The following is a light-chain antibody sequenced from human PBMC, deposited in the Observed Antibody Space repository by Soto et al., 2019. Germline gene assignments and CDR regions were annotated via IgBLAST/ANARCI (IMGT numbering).Light chain of an antibody. J-gene: IGKJ3*01. Sequence: DLQLTQSPSFLSASVGDRVTITCRASQGINSYLAWYQQKPGKVPKLLIYVASTLQSGVPSRFSGSGSGTEFTLTISSLQPEDFATYYCQHLNSYPPLFTFGPGTKVDIK. CDR2: VAS. CDR3: QHLNSYPPLFT. CDR1: QGINSY. V-gene: IGKV1-9*01.